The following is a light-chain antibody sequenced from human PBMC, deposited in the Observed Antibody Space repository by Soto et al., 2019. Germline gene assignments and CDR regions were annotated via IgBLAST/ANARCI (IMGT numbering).Light chain of an antibody. J-gene: IGKJ1*01. V-gene: IGKV1-5*01. CDR1: QSISSW. CDR2: DAS. CDR3: QQYNYFWA. Sequence: DIQMTQSPSTLSASVGDRVTITCRASQSISSWLAWCQQKPGKAPKLLIYDASNLESGVPSRFSGGGSGTEFSLTISSLQPDDFATYYCQQYNYFWAFGQGTKVDI.